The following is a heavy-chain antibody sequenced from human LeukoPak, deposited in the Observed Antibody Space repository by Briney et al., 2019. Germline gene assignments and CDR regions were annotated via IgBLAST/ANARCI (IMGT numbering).Heavy chain of an antibody. D-gene: IGHD3-10*01. CDR3: ARPTLQTLGA. CDR1: GYTFTSYG. V-gene: IGHV1-2*02. CDR2: INPNSGDT. Sequence: ASVKVSCKASGYTFTSYGISWVRQAPGQGLEWMGWINPNSGDTNYAQRLQGRVTMTRDTSISTAYMELSRLTSDDTAVYYCARPTLQTLGAWGQGTLVTVSS. J-gene: IGHJ5*02.